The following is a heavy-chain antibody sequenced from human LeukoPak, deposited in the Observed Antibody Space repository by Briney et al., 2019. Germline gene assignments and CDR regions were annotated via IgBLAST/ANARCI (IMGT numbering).Heavy chain of an antibody. CDR3: ARVTDSSGWLGFDP. CDR2: INPNSGGT. J-gene: IGHJ5*02. Sequence: ASVKVSCKASGYTFTGYYMYWVRQAPGQGLEWMGWINPNSGGTNYAQEFQGRVTMTRDTSISTAYMELSRLRSDDTAVYYCARVTDSSGWLGFDPWGQGTLVTVSS. V-gene: IGHV1-2*02. CDR1: GYTFTGYY. D-gene: IGHD6-19*01.